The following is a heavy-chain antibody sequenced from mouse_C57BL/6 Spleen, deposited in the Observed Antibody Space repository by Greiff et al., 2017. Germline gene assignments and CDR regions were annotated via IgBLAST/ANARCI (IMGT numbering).Heavy chain of an antibody. D-gene: IGHD2-4*01. CDR3: ARVGYDYDAWFAY. Sequence: VHLVESDAELVKPGASVKISCKVSGYTFTDHTIHWMKQRPEQGLEWIGYIYPRAGSTKYNEKFKGKATLTADKSSSTAFMQLNSLTSEDSAVYFCARVGYDYDAWFAYWGQGTLVTVSA. CDR1: GYTFTDHT. V-gene: IGHV1-78*01. J-gene: IGHJ3*01. CDR2: IYPRAGST.